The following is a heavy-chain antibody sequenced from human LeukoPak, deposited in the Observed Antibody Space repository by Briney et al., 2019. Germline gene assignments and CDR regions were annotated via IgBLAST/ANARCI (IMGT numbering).Heavy chain of an antibody. CDR3: VRDRSGSSSVY. Sequence: GGSLRLSCAASGFTFSNYWMHWFRQAPGKGLVWVSHINSDGSSTTYADSVKGRFTISRDNAKNTLYLQMNSLRAEDTAVYYCVRDRSGSSSVYWGQGTLVPVSA. J-gene: IGHJ4*02. V-gene: IGHV3-74*01. CDR2: INSDGSST. D-gene: IGHD6-6*01. CDR1: GFTFSNYW.